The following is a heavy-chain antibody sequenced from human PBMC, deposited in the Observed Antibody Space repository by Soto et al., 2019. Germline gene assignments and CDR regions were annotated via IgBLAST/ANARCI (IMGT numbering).Heavy chain of an antibody. Sequence: SETLSLTCTVSGGSISSYYWSWIRQPPGKGLEWIGYIYYSGSTNYKPSLKSRVTISVDTSKNQFSLKLSSVTAADTAVYYCARVCSVATILKAKYYYYMDVWGKGTTVTVSS. CDR3: ARVCSVATILKAKYYYYMDV. CDR2: IYYSGST. CDR1: GGSISSYY. V-gene: IGHV4-59*01. J-gene: IGHJ6*03. D-gene: IGHD5-12*01.